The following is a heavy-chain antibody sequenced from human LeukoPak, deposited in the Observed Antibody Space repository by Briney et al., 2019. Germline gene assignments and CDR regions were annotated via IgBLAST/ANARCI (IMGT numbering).Heavy chain of an antibody. D-gene: IGHD6-13*01. CDR1: GYTFTSYA. CDR3: AREMRYSSTWYVGY. Sequence: ASVKVSCKASGYTFTSYAMNWVRQAPGQGLEWMGWINTNTGNPTYAQGFTGRFVFSLDTSVSTANLQISSLKPEDTAVYYCAREMRYSSTWYVGYWGQGTLVTVSS. CDR2: INTNTGNP. V-gene: IGHV7-4-1*02. J-gene: IGHJ4*02.